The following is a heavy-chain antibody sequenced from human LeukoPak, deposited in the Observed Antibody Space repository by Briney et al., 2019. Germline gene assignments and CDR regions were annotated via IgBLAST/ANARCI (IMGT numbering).Heavy chain of an antibody. D-gene: IGHD2-15*01. Sequence: SETLSLTCAVYGGSFSGYYWSWIRQPPGKGLEWIGEINHSGSTNYNPSLKSRVTISVDTSKNQFSLKLSSVTAADTAMYYCARGPDIVVVVAASNWFDPWGQGTLVTVSS. CDR1: GGSFSGYY. V-gene: IGHV4-34*01. CDR3: ARGPDIVVVVAASNWFDP. J-gene: IGHJ5*02. CDR2: INHSGST.